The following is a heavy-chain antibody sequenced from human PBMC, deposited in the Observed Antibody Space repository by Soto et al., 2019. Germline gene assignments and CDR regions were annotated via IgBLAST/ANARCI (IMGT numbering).Heavy chain of an antibody. V-gene: IGHV1-18*01. CDR2: ISGYNGNT. D-gene: IGHD6-19*01. CDR3: SRFIMVGGWFDPNYYHGMDV. Sequence: SVKVSCKTSGYTCSNYGINCVLQSPLRWREGMGWISGYNGNTNYAQTVQGRVTMTTDTSTGTVYMELRSLKSDDTAIYYCSRFIMVGGWFDPNYYHGMDVWGQGTTVTVSS. J-gene: IGHJ6*02. CDR1: GYTCSNYG.